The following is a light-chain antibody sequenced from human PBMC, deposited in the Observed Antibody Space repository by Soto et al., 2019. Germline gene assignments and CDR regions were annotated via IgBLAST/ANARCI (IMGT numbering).Light chain of an antibody. CDR1: QSINTW. CDR3: QQYKTYYRT. CDR2: DGS. V-gene: IGKV1-5*03. Sequence: DIQMTQSPSTLSASVGDRITITCRASQSINTWLAWYHQKPGEAPKLLIYDGSTLERGVPSRFSGSGSGTEFTLTISRLQPDDFGTFYCQQYKTYYRTFGQGTTVEV. J-gene: IGKJ1*01.